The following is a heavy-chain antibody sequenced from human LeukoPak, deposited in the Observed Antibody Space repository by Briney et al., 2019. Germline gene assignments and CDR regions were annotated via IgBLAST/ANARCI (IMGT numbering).Heavy chain of an antibody. CDR3: AREEREGSSWYPYYYYMDV. CDR1: GFTVSSNY. Sequence: GGSLRLSCAASGFTVSSNYMSWVRQAPGKGLEWVSVIYSGGSTYYADSVKGRFTISRDNSKNTLYLQMNSLRAEDTAVYYCAREEREGSSWYPYYYYMDVWGKGTTVTISS. D-gene: IGHD6-13*01. V-gene: IGHV3-66*01. CDR2: IYSGGST. J-gene: IGHJ6*03.